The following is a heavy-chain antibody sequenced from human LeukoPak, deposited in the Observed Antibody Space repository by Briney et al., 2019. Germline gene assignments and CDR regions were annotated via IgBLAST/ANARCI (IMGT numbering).Heavy chain of an antibody. V-gene: IGHV4-4*07. D-gene: IGHD5-18*01. CDR2: VYTSGST. Sequence: SETLSLTCTVSGGSISSYYWSWIRQPAGKGLEWIGRVYTSGSTNYNPSLKSRVTISIDTSKNQFSLKLNSVTAADTAVYYCARDRGYSYAFDYWGQGTLVTVSS. J-gene: IGHJ4*02. CDR3: ARDRGYSYAFDY. CDR1: GGSISSYY.